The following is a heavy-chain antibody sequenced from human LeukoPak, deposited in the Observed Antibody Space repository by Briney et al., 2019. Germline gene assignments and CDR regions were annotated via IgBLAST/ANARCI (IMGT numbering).Heavy chain of an antibody. V-gene: IGHV4-39*01. D-gene: IGHD2-21*02. J-gene: IGHJ4*02. CDR1: SDSIYSSNYY. Sequence: PSGTLSLTCTVSSDSIYSSNYYWGWIRQPPGKGLEWIGSIYYSGSTYYNSSLKSRVTISVDTSKNQFSLKLSSLTAADTVVYYCARAAYCGGDCYLFDYWGQGTLVTVFS. CDR2: IYYSGST. CDR3: ARAAYCGGDCYLFDY.